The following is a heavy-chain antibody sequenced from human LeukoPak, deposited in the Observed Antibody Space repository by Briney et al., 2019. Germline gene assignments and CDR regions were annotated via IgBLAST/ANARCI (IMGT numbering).Heavy chain of an antibody. Sequence: PSETLSLTCAVYGGFLSGYHWNWIRQPPAKGRAGIGEINNSGSTNYNPSLKSRVTISRDTSKNQFSLKLSSVTAADTAVYYRARGRAFFDCGQGTLVTVSS. J-gene: IGHJ4*02. V-gene: IGHV4-34*01. D-gene: IGHD3-3*02. CDR3: ARGRAFFD. CDR1: GGFLSGYH. CDR2: INNSGST.